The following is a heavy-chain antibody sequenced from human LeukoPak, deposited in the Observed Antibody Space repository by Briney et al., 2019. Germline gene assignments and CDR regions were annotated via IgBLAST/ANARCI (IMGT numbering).Heavy chain of an antibody. J-gene: IGHJ4*02. CDR1: GFTFSSSA. CDR2: ISGSGGHT. V-gene: IGHV3-23*01. Sequence: AGGSLRLSCAVCGFTFSSSATNWDRQVPGKGLEWVSGISGSGGHTYYADSVKGRFTISRDNSKNTLYLQMNSLRADDTAVYYCAKRRYAGSGPFDYWGQGTLVTVSS. CDR3: AKRRYAGSGPFDY. D-gene: IGHD3-10*01.